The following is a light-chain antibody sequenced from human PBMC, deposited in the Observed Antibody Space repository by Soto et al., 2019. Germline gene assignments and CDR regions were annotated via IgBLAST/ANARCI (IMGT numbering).Light chain of an antibody. J-gene: IGLJ1*01. CDR1: RSNIGSNP. CDR2: DND. V-gene: IGLV1-51*01. CDR3: GSWDNSLSTYV. Sequence: QSVLTQPPSASGTPGQRVSFFCSGSRSNIGSNPVSWYQQLPGTAPKLLISDNDKRASGIPDRFSGSKSGTSATLGITGLQPGDEADYYCGSWDNSLSTYVFGSGTKVTVL.